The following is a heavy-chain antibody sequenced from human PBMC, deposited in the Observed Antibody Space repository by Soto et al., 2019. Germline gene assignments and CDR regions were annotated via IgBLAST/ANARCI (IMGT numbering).Heavy chain of an antibody. V-gene: IGHV1-69*13. Sequence: SVKVSCKASGGTFSSYAISWVRQAPGQGLEWMGGIIPIFGTANYAQKFQGRVTITADESTSTAYMELSSLRSEDTAVYYCVRDRGRRMATIKGGHYYYGMDVWGQGTTVTVSS. D-gene: IGHD5-12*01. CDR1: GGTFSSYA. CDR3: VRDRGRRMATIKGGHYYYGMDV. J-gene: IGHJ6*02. CDR2: IIPIFGTA.